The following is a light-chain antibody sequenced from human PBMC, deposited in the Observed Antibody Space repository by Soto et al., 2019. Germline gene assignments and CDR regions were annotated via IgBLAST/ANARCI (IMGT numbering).Light chain of an antibody. J-gene: IGLJ1*01. V-gene: IGLV1-40*01. CDR1: RSNIGAGYD. CDR3: QSYDSSLTGYV. Sequence: QAVVTQPPSVSGAPGQRVTISCTGSRSNIGAGYDVHWYQHLPGTAPKVLIYGNSNRPSGVPDRFSGSKSGTSASLAITGLQAEDEADYYCQSYDSSLTGYVFGTGTKLTVL. CDR2: GNS.